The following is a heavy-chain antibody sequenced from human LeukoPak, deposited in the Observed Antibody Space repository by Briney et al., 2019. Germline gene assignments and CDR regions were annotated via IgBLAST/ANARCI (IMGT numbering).Heavy chain of an antibody. CDR2: INSGSTTT. Sequence: PGGSLRLSCAASGFTFSTYTMNWARQAPGKGLEWVSSINSGSTTTHYADSVKGRFTISRDNAQDSLYLQMNSLRADDAAVYYCLRGESRDYWGQGALVTVSS. V-gene: IGHV3-21*01. J-gene: IGHJ4*02. CDR1: GFTFSTYT. CDR3: LRGESRDY.